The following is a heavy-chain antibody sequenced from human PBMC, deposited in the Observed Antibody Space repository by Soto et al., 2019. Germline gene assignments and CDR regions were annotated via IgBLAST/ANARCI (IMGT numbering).Heavy chain of an antibody. CDR3: ARQPSNYGDYVFLDY. CDR1: GGSISSYY. D-gene: IGHD4-17*01. V-gene: IGHV4-59*08. J-gene: IGHJ4*02. Sequence: SETPSLTCTVSGGSISSYYLSWIRQPPGKGLEWIGYIYYSGSTNYNPSLKSRVTISVDTSKNQFSLKLSSVTAADTAVYYCARQPSNYGDYVFLDYWGQGTLVTVSS. CDR2: IYYSGST.